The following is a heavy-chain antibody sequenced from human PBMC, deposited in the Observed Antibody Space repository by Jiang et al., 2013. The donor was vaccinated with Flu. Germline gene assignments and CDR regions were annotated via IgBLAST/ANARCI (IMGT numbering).Heavy chain of an antibody. CDR1: GFTFSSYA. Sequence: QLVESGGGVVQPGRSLRLSCAASGFTFSSYAMHWVRQAPGKGLEWVAVISYDGSNKYYADSVKGRFTISRDNSKNTLYLQMNSLRAEDTAVYYCARDQGYSSSLIENWGQGTLVTVSS. V-gene: IGHV3-30*04. CDR2: ISYDGSNK. J-gene: IGHJ4*02. D-gene: IGHD6-6*01. CDR3: ARDQGYSSSLIEN.